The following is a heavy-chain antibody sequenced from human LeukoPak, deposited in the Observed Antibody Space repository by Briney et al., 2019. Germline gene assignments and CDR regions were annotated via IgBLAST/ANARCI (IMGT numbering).Heavy chain of an antibody. CDR1: GFTFSNYW. V-gene: IGHV3-74*01. CDR2: SDSEGSST. J-gene: IGHJ4*02. CDR3: ATGGDYGRY. D-gene: IGHD4-17*01. Sequence: GGPLRLSCAASGFTFSNYWIYWVRQAPGQGLVWVSRSDSEGSSTGYADSVKGRFSISRDDAKNTLYLQMNSLRVEDTAVYYCATGGDYGRYWGQGTLVTVSS.